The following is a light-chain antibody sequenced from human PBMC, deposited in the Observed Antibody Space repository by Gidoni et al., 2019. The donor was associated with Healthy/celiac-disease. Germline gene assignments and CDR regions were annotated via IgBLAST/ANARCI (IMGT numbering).Light chain of an antibody. Sequence: DIQMTQSPSTLSASVGYRVTITCRASQRRSSWLAWYQQKPGKAPKLLIYKASSLESGVPSRFSGSGSGTEFTLTISSRQPDDFATYYCQQYNSYPWTFGQGTKVEIK. J-gene: IGKJ1*01. CDR2: KAS. CDR1: QRRSSW. CDR3: QQYNSYPWT. V-gene: IGKV1-5*03.